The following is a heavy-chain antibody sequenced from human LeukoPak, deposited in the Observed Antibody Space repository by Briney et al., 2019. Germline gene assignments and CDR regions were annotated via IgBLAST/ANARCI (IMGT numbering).Heavy chain of an antibody. CDR3: ARDRIESAAVYTDS. CDR1: GYTFTGYY. CDR2: INPNSGGT. D-gene: IGHD2-2*01. Sequence: ASVKVSCKASGYTFTGYYMHWVRQAPGQGLEWMGWINPNSGGTNYAQKFQGRVTMSRDTSISTAYMELSWLRSDDTAVYYCARDRIESAAVYTDSWGQGTLVTVSS. V-gene: IGHV1-2*02. J-gene: IGHJ4*02.